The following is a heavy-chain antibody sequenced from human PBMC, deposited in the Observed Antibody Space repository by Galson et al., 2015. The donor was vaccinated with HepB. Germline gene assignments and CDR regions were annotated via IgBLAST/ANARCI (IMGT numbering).Heavy chain of an antibody. CDR1: GFSLTTNGMR. CDR2: IDWEDDK. J-gene: IGHJ6*02. D-gene: IGHD6-19*01. V-gene: IGHV2-70*04. Sequence: PALVKPTQTLTLTCTFSGFSLTTNGMRVSWIRQPPGKALEWLARIDWEDDKFYSPSLRTRLIISKDTSKNQVVLTVTNMDPVDTATYYCARGVVDGTHGMDVWGQGTTVTVSS. CDR3: ARGVVDGTHGMDV.